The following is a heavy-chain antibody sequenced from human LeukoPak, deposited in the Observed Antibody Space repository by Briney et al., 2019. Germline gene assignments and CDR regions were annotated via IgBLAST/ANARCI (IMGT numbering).Heavy chain of an antibody. J-gene: IGHJ6*02. CDR3: ARHVPVMTSAAGTTGWYGMDV. Sequence: GESLQISCKGSGYSFTSYWIGWVRQLPGKGLEWMGIIYPGDSDTRYSPSFQGQVTISADKSISTAYLQWSSLKASDTAMYYCARHVPVMTSAAGTTGWYGMDVWGQGTTVTVSS. CDR2: IYPGDSDT. V-gene: IGHV5-51*01. CDR1: GYSFTSYW. D-gene: IGHD6-13*01.